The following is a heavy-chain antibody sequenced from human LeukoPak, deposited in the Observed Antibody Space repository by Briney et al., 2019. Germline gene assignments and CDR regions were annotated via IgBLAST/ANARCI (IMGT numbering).Heavy chain of an antibody. Sequence: SQTLSLTCTVSGGSISSGSSYWRWIRQPAGKGLEWIGRIYSSGRTNYNPSLKSRVTISVDTSKNQFSLRLSSVTAADTAVYYCARASDYYDSSGYVYFDYWGQGTLVTVSS. J-gene: IGHJ4*02. CDR3: ARASDYYDSSGYVYFDY. CDR1: GGSISSGSSY. V-gene: IGHV4-61*02. CDR2: IYSSGRT. D-gene: IGHD3-22*01.